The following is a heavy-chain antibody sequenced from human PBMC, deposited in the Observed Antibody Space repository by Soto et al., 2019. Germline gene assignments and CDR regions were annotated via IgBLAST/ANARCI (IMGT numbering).Heavy chain of an antibody. Sequence: QVQLVQSGAEVKKPGASVKVSCKASGYTFISYDINWVRQATGQGLEWMGWMNPNSGNTGYAQKFQGRVTMTRTTSISTAYMELSSLRSEDTAVYYCARGGYDILTGYYNRYYYYGMDVWGQGTTVTVSS. V-gene: IGHV1-8*01. CDR3: ARGGYDILTGYYNRYYYYGMDV. J-gene: IGHJ6*02. CDR2: MNPNSGNT. D-gene: IGHD3-9*01. CDR1: GYTFISYD.